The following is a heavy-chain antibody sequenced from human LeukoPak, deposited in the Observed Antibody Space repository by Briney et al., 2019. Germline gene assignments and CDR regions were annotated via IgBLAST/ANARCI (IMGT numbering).Heavy chain of an antibody. CDR2: ISGSGGST. Sequence: GGSLRLSCVASGFTFNSYAMSWVRQAPGKGLEWVSGISGSGGSTYYADSVKGRFTISRDNSKNTLYLQMNSLRAEDTALYYCAKDPVFGYSSSKYYFDYWGQGTLVTVSS. V-gene: IGHV3-23*01. CDR3: AKDPVFGYSSSKYYFDY. J-gene: IGHJ4*02. CDR1: GFTFNSYA. D-gene: IGHD6-13*01.